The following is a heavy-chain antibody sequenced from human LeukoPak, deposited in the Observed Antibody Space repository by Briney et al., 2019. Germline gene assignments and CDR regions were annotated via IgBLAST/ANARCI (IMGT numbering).Heavy chain of an antibody. CDR1: GGSISSNSYY. V-gene: IGHV4-39*01. D-gene: IGHD3-16*02. J-gene: IGHJ5*02. CDR3: ARGNDYVWGSYRFPFDP. Sequence: PSETLSLTCTVSGGSISSNSYYWGWIRQPPGKGLEWIGSIYYSGSTYYNPSLKSRVTISVGTSKNQFSLKLSSVTAADTAVYYCARGNDYVWGSYRFPFDPWGQGTLVTVSS. CDR2: IYYSGST.